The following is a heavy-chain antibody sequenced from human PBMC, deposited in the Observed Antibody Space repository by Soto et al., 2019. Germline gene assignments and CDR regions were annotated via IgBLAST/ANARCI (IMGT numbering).Heavy chain of an antibody. Sequence: GASVKVSFKASGYTLTSYYMHWVRQAPGQGLEWMGIINPSGGSTSYAQKFQGRVTMTRDTSTSTVYMELSSLRSEDTAVYYCARDRAYSSGQPYYFDYWGQGTLVTVSS. D-gene: IGHD6-19*01. CDR2: INPSGGST. CDR3: ARDRAYSSGQPYYFDY. CDR1: GYTLTSYY. V-gene: IGHV1-46*03. J-gene: IGHJ4*02.